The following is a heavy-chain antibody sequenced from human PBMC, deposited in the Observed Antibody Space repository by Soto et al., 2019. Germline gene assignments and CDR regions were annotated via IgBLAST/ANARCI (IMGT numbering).Heavy chain of an antibody. CDR1: GGSISSSSYY. CDR3: ARHKRGYRINWFDP. CDR2: IYYSGSI. V-gene: IGHV4-39*01. Sequence: PSETLSLTCTVSGGSISSSSYYWGWIRQPPGKGLEWIGSIYYSGSIYYNPSLKSRVTISVDTSKNQFSLKLSSVTAADTAVYYCARHKRGYRINWFDPWGQGTLVTVSS. D-gene: IGHD5-12*01. J-gene: IGHJ5*02.